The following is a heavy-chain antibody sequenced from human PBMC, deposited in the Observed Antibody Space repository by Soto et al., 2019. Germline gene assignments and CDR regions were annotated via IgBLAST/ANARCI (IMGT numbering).Heavy chain of an antibody. J-gene: IGHJ1*01. CDR3: ARGLWNDVFQY. V-gene: IGHV4-30-2*01. D-gene: IGHD1-1*01. Sequence: SETLSLTCAVSGGSISSGGYSWTWIRQPPGKGLEWIGYVHHTGSTTYNPSLKTRVNISVDRPNNQFFLTMTSATAADSAVYYCARGLWNDVFQYWGRGILVTVSS. CDR1: GGSISSGGYS. CDR2: VHHTGST.